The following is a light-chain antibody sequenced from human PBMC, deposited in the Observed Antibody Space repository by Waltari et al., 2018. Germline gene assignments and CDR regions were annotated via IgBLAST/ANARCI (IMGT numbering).Light chain of an antibody. CDR1: QSVSSY. CDR3: QQRSNWVFT. Sequence: EIVLTQSPATLSLSPGERATLSCRASQSVSSYLAWYQQKPGQAPRLLIYDAYNRATGIPARFSGSGSGTDLTLTISSLEPEDFAVYYCQQRSNWVFTFGPGTKVDIK. J-gene: IGKJ3*01. CDR2: DAY. V-gene: IGKV3-11*01.